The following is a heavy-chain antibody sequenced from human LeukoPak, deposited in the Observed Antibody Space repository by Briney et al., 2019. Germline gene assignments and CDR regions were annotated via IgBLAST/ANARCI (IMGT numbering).Heavy chain of an antibody. D-gene: IGHD6-19*01. V-gene: IGHV3-7*01. Sequence: GGSLRLSCEASGFTFNTYSMNWARQAPGKGLEWVANIKQDGSEKYYVDSVKGRFTISRDNAKNSLYLQMNSLRAEDTAVYYCARDLGLAVAGTLFDYWGQGTLVTVSS. CDR1: GFTFNTYS. CDR3: ARDLGLAVAGTLFDY. J-gene: IGHJ4*02. CDR2: IKQDGSEK.